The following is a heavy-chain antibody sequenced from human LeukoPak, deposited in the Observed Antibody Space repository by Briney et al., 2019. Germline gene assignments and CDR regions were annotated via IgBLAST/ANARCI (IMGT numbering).Heavy chain of an antibody. CDR1: GFTFSSYG. D-gene: IGHD3-10*01. J-gene: IGHJ4*02. Sequence: GGSLRLSCAASGFTFSSYGMHWVRQAPGKGLEWVAFIRYDGSNKYYADSVKGRFTISRDNSKNTLYLQMNSPRAEDTAVYYCAVIWFGELALDYWGQGTLVTVSS. CDR2: IRYDGSNK. CDR3: AVIWFGELALDY. V-gene: IGHV3-30*02.